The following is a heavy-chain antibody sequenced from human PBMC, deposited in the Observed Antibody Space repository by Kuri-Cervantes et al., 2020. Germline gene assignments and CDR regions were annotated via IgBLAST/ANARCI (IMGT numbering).Heavy chain of an antibody. CDR3: AKDFTEGEGSFDY. CDR1: GFIFSAYN. V-gene: IGHV3-21*01. Sequence: GGSLRLSCAASGFIFSAYNMNWVRQAPGKGLEWVSSIGSSTSYIYYTDSLKGRFTISRDNSKNTLYLQMNSLRAEDTAVYYCAKDFTEGEGSFDYWGQGTLVTVSS. CDR2: IGSSTSYI. D-gene: IGHD1-26*01. J-gene: IGHJ4*02.